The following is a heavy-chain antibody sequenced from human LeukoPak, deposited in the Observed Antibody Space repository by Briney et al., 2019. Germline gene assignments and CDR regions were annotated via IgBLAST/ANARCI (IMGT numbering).Heavy chain of an antibody. CDR2: IYYSGST. CDR1: GGSISSYY. D-gene: IGHD2-15*01. V-gene: IGHV4-59*01. Sequence: SETLSLTCTVSGGSISSYYWSWIRQPPGKGLEWIGYIYYSGSTNYNPSLKSRVTISVDTSKNQFSLKLSSVTAADTAVYYCARTDCSGGSCYDGWFDPWGQGTLVTVSS. CDR3: ARTDCSGGSCYDGWFDP. J-gene: IGHJ5*02.